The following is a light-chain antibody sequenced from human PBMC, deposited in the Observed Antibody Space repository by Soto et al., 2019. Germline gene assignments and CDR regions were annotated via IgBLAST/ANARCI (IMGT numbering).Light chain of an antibody. CDR2: AAS. V-gene: IGKV1-8*01. Sequence: AIRMTQSPSSLSASKGDRVTITCRASQGISSYLAWYQQKPGKAPKLLIYAASTLQSGVPSRFSGSGSGTDFTLTISCLQSEDFATYYCQQYYSYPQRSFGQGTKVELK. CDR3: QQYYSYPQRS. J-gene: IGKJ1*01. CDR1: QGISSY.